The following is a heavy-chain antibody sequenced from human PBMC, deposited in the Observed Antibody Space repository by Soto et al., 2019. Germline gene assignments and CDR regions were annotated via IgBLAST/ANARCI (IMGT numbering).Heavy chain of an antibody. J-gene: IGHJ4*02. V-gene: IGHV4-4*07. CDR2: MYSSGTT. CDR1: SGPISNFY. Sequence: SGTLSLTCTVSSGPISNFYWSWIRQPAGKGLEWIGRMYSSGTTYYNPSLKSRITMSIDTSKNQFSLKLTSVTAADTAVYYCARGRFLEWLTDWGQGTLVTVSS. CDR3: ARGRFLEWLTD. D-gene: IGHD3-3*01.